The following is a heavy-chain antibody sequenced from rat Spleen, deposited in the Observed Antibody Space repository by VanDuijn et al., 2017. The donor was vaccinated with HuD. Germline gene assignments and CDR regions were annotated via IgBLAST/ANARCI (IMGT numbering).Heavy chain of an antibody. Sequence: EVQLVETGGSLVQPGKSLKLTCGASGFTFSNAWMNWVRQSPEKQLEWVAQIKAKSNNYATYYAESVKGRFTISRDDSKSSVYLQMNSLKEEDTAIYYCTWDYYDDYYHMRFAYWGQGTLVTVSS. CDR1: GFTFSNAW. CDR2: IKAKSNNYAT. D-gene: IGHD1-12*03. V-gene: IGHV6-8*01. CDR3: TWDYYDDYYHMRFAY. J-gene: IGHJ3*01.